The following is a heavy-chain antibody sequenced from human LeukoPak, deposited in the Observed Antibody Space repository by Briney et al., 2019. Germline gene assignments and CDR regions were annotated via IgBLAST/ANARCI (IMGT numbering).Heavy chain of an antibody. D-gene: IGHD3-22*01. J-gene: IGHJ4*02. V-gene: IGHV3-53*01. CDR1: GFTVSSSD. CDR3: ARAPFYFDSSNYPYFDY. CDR2: IYTSGNT. Sequence: GESLKISCASSGFTVSSSDISCVRQAPGKGLEWVSVIYTSGNTYYADSVKGRFTISRDNSKNTLYLQMNSLRAEDTAVYYCARAPFYFDSSNYPYFDYWGQGTLVTVSS.